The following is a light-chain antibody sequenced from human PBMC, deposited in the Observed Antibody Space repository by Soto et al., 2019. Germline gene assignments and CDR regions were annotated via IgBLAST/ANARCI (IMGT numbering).Light chain of an antibody. CDR2: GAS. J-gene: IGKJ4*01. V-gene: IGKV3-11*01. CDR3: QQRSILPRT. Sequence: QAPVTLSLNQGEMVALSCTASKGVSYSLAWYQQKPGQAPRLLMYGASNRATDIPARFSGSGSGTDFTLTITSLEPEDSAVYYCQQRSILPRTFGGGT. CDR1: KGVSYS.